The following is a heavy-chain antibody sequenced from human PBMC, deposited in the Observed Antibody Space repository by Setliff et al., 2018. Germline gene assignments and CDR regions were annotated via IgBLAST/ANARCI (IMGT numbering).Heavy chain of an antibody. CDR3: ARGEYTSLPSGVYYHMDV. CDR1: GYTFSSYA. D-gene: IGHD6-6*01. CDR2: INTNTGNP. V-gene: IGHV7-4-1*02. Sequence: GASVKVSCKASGYTFSSYAMNWVRQAPGQGLEWMGWINTNTGNPTYAQGFTGRFVFSLDTSVSTTYLQISSLKAEDTAVYYCARGEYTSLPSGVYYHMDVWGKGTTVIVSS. J-gene: IGHJ6*03.